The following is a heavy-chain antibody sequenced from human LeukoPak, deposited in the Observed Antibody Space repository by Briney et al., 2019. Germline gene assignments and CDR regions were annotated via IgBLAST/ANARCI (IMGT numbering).Heavy chain of an antibody. J-gene: IGHJ6*03. CDR1: AFTFSSYH. D-gene: IGHD2-8*01. CDR3: ARVGPQRFCTNGVCLWYYFYYYMDV. CDR2: ISSSSSYI. Sequence: GGPLRLFCAASAFTFSSYHMNGAPRSPGEGLEGVSSISSSSSYILYADSVKGRLTISRDNDKNSLYLKKNNLRAEDTAFFHCARVGPQRFCTNGVCLWYYFYYYMDVWGKRTTVTVSS. V-gene: IGHV3-21*04.